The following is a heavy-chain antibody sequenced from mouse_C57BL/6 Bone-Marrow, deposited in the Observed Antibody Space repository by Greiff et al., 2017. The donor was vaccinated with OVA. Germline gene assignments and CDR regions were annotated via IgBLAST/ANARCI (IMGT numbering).Heavy chain of an antibody. Sequence: QVQLQQSGPELVKPGASVKISCKASGYSFTSYYIHWVKQRPGQGLEWIGWIYPGSGNTKYNEKFKGKATLTADTSSSTAYMQLSSLTSEDSAVYYCARGSLYYDYAFAYWGQGTLVTVSA. CDR3: ARGSLYYDYAFAY. D-gene: IGHD2-4*01. CDR2: IYPGSGNT. J-gene: IGHJ3*01. CDR1: GYSFTSYY. V-gene: IGHV1-66*01.